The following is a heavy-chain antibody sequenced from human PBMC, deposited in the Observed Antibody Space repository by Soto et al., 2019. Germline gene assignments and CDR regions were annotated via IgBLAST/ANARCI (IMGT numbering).Heavy chain of an antibody. CDR1: GFTFSSYE. CDR2: ISSSGSTI. J-gene: IGHJ4*02. Sequence: PAGSLRLSCAASGFTFSSYEMNWVRQAPGKGLEWVSYISSSGSTIYYADSVKGRFTISRDNAKNSLYLQMNSLRAEDTAVYYCARVGKGGTGFDYWGQGTLVTVSS. CDR3: ARVGKGGTGFDY. D-gene: IGHD2-15*01. V-gene: IGHV3-48*03.